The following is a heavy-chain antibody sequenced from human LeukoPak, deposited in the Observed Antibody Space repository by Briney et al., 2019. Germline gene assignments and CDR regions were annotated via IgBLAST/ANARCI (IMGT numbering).Heavy chain of an antibody. CDR3: YSMIVVEIRVINDY. CDR2: IYSGGST. V-gene: IGHV3-66*01. J-gene: IGHJ4*02. D-gene: IGHD3-22*01. CDR1: GFTVSSNY. Sequence: GGSLRLSCAVSGFTVSSNYMSWVRQAPGKGMEWVSVIYSGGSTYYADSVKSRFTISRDNSKNTLYLQMNSLRAEDTAVYYCYSMIVVEIRVINDYWGQGTLVTVSS.